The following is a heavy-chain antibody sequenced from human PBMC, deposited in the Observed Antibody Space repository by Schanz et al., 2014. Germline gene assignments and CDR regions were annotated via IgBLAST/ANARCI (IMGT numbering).Heavy chain of an antibody. CDR1: GFTLSSYA. D-gene: IGHD3-9*01. V-gene: IGHV3-64*04. Sequence: VQLVESGGGLVKPGGSLRLSCAASGFTLSSYAMHWVRQASGKGLEYVSAITRSGGSTYYADSVKGRFTISRDNSKNTLYLQMNSLRAEDTAVYYCAKQIHYDILTVTRNWGQGTLVTVSS. J-gene: IGHJ4*02. CDR2: ITRSGGST. CDR3: AKQIHYDILTVTRN.